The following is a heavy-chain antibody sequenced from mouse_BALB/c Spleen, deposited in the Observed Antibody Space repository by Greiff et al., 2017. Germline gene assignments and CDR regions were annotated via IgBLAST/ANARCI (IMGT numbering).Heavy chain of an antibody. Sequence: EVHLVESGAELVKPGASVKLSCTASGFNIKDTYMHWVKQRPEQGLEWIGRIDPANGNTKYDPKFQGKATITADTSSNTAYLQLSSLTSEDTAVYYCALGFWYFDVWGAGTTVTVSS. CDR1: GFNIKDTY. CDR2: IDPANGNT. V-gene: IGHV14-3*02. D-gene: IGHD4-1*01. J-gene: IGHJ1*01. CDR3: ALGFWYFDV.